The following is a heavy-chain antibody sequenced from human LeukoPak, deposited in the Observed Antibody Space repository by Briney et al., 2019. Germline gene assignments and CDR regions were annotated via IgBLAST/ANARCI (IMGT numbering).Heavy chain of an antibody. J-gene: IGHJ4*02. Sequence: ASVKVSCKVSGYTLTELSMHWVRQAPGKRLEWMGGFDPEDGETIYAQKFQGRVTMTEDTSTDTAYMELSSLRSEDTAVYYCATAPLKYCSGGSCADYLDYWGQGTLVTVSS. CDR3: ATAPLKYCSGGSCADYLDY. D-gene: IGHD2-15*01. CDR2: FDPEDGET. V-gene: IGHV1-24*01. CDR1: GYTLTELS.